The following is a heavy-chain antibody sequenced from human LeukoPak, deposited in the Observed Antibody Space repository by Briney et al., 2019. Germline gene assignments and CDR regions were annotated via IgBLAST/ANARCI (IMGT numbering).Heavy chain of an antibody. V-gene: IGHV4-59*08. Sequence: PSETLSLTCTVSGGSISSYYWTWIRQPPGKGLEWIGYIYYTGATSYNPSLKSRVTISVDTSKKQFSLKLTSVTAADTAVYYCASWKYYFDYWGQGTLVTVSS. CDR1: GGSISSYY. CDR3: ASWKYYFDY. J-gene: IGHJ4*02. D-gene: IGHD1-1*01. CDR2: IYYTGAT.